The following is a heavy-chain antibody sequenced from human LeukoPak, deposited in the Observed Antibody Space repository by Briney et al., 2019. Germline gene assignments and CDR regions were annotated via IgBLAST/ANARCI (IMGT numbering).Heavy chain of an antibody. CDR1: GGSISSYY. Sequence: SETLSLTCTVSGGSISSYYWSWIRQPAGKGLEWIGRIQVTGSTDYNPSLESRVTMSLDTSNNQFSLRLRSVTAADTAIYYCARKSDYFDNWGQGTLVTVFS. V-gene: IGHV4-4*07. CDR3: ARKSDYFDN. J-gene: IGHJ4*02. CDR2: IQVTGST.